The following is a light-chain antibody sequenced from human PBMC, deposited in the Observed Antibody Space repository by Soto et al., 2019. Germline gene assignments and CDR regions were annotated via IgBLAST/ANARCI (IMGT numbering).Light chain of an antibody. Sequence: QAVVTQESSLTVSPGGTVTLTCDSSTGAVTSGHYPYWFQQKPGQAPRTLIHDTTNKHSWTPARFSGSLLGGKAALTLSGAQPEDEADYCCLLFYSGVGVFGGGTKLTVL. CDR2: DTT. CDR3: LLFYSGVGV. V-gene: IGLV7-46*01. J-gene: IGLJ3*02. CDR1: TGAVTSGHY.